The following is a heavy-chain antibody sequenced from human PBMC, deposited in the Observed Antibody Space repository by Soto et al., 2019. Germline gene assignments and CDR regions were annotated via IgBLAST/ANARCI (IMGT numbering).Heavy chain of an antibody. CDR3: ARLYYYDTSRYLSFDY. CDR1: GGSISSGDYY. V-gene: IGHV4-30-4*01. CDR2: IYYSGSA. D-gene: IGHD3-22*01. J-gene: IGHJ4*02. Sequence: SETLSLTCTVSGGSISSGDYYWSWIRQSPGKGLDWIGYIYYSGSAYYNPSLKSRPTISVDTSRNQFSLELTSVTAADTAVYYCARLYYYDTSRYLSFDYRGQGTLVTVSS.